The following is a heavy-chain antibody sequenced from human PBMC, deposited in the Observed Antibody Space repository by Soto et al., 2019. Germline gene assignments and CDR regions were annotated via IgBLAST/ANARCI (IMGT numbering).Heavy chain of an antibody. CDR1: GGSISSYY. CDR2: IYYSGST. V-gene: IGHV4-59*01. Sequence: LPLTCTVSGGSISSYYWSWIRQPPGKGLEWIGYIYYSGSTNYNPSLKSRVTISVDTSKNQFSLKLSSVTAADTAVYYCARAGVYSGYDGDFDYWGQGTLVTVSS. J-gene: IGHJ4*02. D-gene: IGHD5-12*01. CDR3: ARAGVYSGYDGDFDY.